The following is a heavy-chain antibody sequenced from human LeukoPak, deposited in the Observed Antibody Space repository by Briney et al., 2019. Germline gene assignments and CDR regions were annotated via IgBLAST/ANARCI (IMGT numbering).Heavy chain of an antibody. V-gene: IGHV3-23*01. Sequence: SGGSLRLSCAASGFTFSSYAMSWVRQAPGKGLEWVSAISGSGSSTYYADSVKGRFTISRDNSKNTLYLQMNSLRAEDTAVYYCAKDVHYYGSGSYYRWGQGTLVTVSS. J-gene: IGHJ4*02. D-gene: IGHD3-10*01. CDR2: ISGSGSST. CDR1: GFTFSSYA. CDR3: AKDVHYYGSGSYYR.